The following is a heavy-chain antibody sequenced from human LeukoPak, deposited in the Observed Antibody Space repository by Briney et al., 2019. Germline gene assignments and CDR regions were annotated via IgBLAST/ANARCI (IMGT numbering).Heavy chain of an antibody. CDR3: ARDAYKSTWYTDS. J-gene: IGHJ4*02. D-gene: IGHD6-13*01. V-gene: IGHV3-33*01. CDR2: IWYDGSKK. CDR1: GFTFSRYG. Sequence: PGRSLRLSCAASGFTFSRYGMHGVRQAPGKGLEWVAGIWYDGSKKDYADSVKGRFTISRDNSKNTLYLQMHSLRDEDTAVYYCARDAYKSTWYTDSWGQGTLVTVSA.